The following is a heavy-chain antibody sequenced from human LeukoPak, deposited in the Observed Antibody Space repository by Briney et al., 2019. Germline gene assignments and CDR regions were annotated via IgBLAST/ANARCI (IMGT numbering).Heavy chain of an antibody. J-gene: IGHJ3*02. V-gene: IGHV4-59*01. CDR1: GGSISSYY. D-gene: IGHD3-22*01. CDR3: ARAPDSSGYYYEFSAFDI. Sequence: PSETLSLTCTVSGGSISSYYWSWIRQPPGKGLEGIGYIYYSGSTNYNPSLKSRVTISVDTSKNQFSLKLSSVTAADTAVYYCARAPDSSGYYYEFSAFDIWGQGTMVTVSS. CDR2: IYYSGST.